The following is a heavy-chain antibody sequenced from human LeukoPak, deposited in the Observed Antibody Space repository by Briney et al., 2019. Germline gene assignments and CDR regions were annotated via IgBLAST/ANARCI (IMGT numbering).Heavy chain of an antibody. D-gene: IGHD3-9*01. J-gene: IGHJ6*04. CDR2: IIPIFGTA. CDR1: RGTFSSYA. CDR3: ARYYDILTGSIPQPPGYYYYYGMDV. Sequence: SVKVSCKASRGTFSSYAISWVRQAPGQGLEWMGGIIPIFGTANYAQKFQGRVTITADESTSTAYMELSSLRSEDTAVYYCARYYDILTGSIPQPPGYYYYYGMDVWGKGPRSPSPQ. V-gene: IGHV1-69*13.